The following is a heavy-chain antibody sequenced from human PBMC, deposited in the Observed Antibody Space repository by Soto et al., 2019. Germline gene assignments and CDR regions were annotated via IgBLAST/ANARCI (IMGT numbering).Heavy chain of an antibody. V-gene: IGHV4-59*01. J-gene: IGHJ4*02. D-gene: IGHD1-26*01. CDR2: IYYSGST. Sequence: SETLSLTCTVSGGSISSYYWSWIRQPPGKGLEWIGYIYYSGSTNYNPSLKSRVTISVDTSKNQFSLKLSSVTAADTAVYYCARDHSGSPQGSFDYWGQGTLVTVSS. CDR1: GGSISSYY. CDR3: ARDHSGSPQGSFDY.